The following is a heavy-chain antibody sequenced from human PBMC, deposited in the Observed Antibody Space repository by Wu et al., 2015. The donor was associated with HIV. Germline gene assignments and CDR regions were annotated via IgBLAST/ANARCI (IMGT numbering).Heavy chain of an antibody. Sequence: QVQLVQSGAEVKKPGASVKVSCKASGYTFTGYYMHWVRQAPGQGLEWMGWINPNSGGTNYAQKFQGRVTMTRDTSISTAYMELSRLRSDDTAVYYCARDFFPLLAYYYYGMDVWGQGTTVTVSS. J-gene: IGHJ6*02. V-gene: IGHV1-2*02. CDR3: ARDFFPLLAYYYYGMDV. D-gene: IGHD3-10*01. CDR2: INPNSGGT. CDR1: GYTFTGYY.